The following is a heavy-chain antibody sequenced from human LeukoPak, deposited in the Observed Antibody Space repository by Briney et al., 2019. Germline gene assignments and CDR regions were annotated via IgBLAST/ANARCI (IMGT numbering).Heavy chain of an antibody. J-gene: IGHJ6*02. CDR2: IHPSDSDT. CDR3: ARSPQFYGSGKGMDV. Sequence: GESLQISCQVSGYLFIRYWIGWVRQLPGKGLEWMGIIHPSDSDTKYSPSFQGHITISADKSISTAYLQWSSLKASDSAMYYCARSPQFYGSGKGMDVWGQGTTVTVSS. V-gene: IGHV5-51*01. D-gene: IGHD3-10*01. CDR1: GYLFIRYW.